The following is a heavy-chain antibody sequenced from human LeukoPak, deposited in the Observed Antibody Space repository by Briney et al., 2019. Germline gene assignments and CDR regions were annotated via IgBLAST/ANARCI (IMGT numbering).Heavy chain of an antibody. Sequence: SETLSLTCTVSGYSISSGYYWGWVRQPPGKGLEWIGSIYYSGRTYYNPSLKSRVTISVDTSKNQFSLKLGSVTAADTAVYYCARHWLIPARTSYYMDVWGKGTTVTVSS. J-gene: IGHJ6*03. V-gene: IGHV4-38-2*02. CDR2: IYYSGRT. CDR1: GYSISSGYY. CDR3: ARHWLIPARTSYYMDV. D-gene: IGHD6-6*01.